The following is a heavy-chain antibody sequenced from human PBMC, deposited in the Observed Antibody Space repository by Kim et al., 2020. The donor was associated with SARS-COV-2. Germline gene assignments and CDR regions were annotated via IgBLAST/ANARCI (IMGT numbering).Heavy chain of an antibody. CDR1: GFTFSSYE. J-gene: IGHJ4*02. Sequence: GGSLRLSCAASGFTFSSYEMNWVRQAPGKGLEWVSYISSSGSTIYYADSVKGRFTISRDNAKNSLYLQMNSLRAEDTAVYYCARDFFSGSSSFDYWGQGTLVTVSS. CDR3: ARDFFSGSSSFDY. CDR2: ISSSGSTI. V-gene: IGHV3-48*03. D-gene: IGHD1-26*01.